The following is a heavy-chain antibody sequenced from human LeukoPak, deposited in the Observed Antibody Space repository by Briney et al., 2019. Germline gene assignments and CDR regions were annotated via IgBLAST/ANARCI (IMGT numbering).Heavy chain of an antibody. D-gene: IGHD1-26*01. Sequence: PGGSLRLSCAASGFTFSSYGMHWVRQAPGKGLEWVAFIRHDGSNKYFADSVKGRFTISRDNSKNTLFLQMNSLRAEDTAVYYCARDWMEGATFEIQGPVDYWGQGTLVTVSS. CDR2: IRHDGSNK. V-gene: IGHV3-30*02. J-gene: IGHJ4*02. CDR1: GFTFSSYG. CDR3: ARDWMEGATFEIQGPVDY.